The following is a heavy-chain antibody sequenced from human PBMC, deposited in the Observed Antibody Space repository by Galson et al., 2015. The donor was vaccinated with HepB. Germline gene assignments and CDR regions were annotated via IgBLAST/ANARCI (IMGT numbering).Heavy chain of an antibody. Sequence: PALVKPTQTLTLTCTFSGFSLRASGVGVGWIRQPPGKALEWLALLYWNNDKHYSPSLRPRLTITKDTSKNQVVLMMTNMDPVDTGTYYCAHSLGLVGPYFDYWCQGTLVTVSS. CDR1: GFSLRASGVG. CDR3: AHSLGLVGPYFDY. D-gene: IGHD2-8*02. V-gene: IGHV2-5*01. J-gene: IGHJ4*02. CDR2: LYWNNDK.